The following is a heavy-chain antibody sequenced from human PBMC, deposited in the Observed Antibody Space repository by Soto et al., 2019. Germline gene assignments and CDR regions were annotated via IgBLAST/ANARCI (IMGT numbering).Heavy chain of an antibody. CDR3: ARAQEGPRTPYYNYGMDV. CDR1: GFTFRSYA. CDR2: IWYDGSGE. V-gene: IGHV3-33*01. Sequence: GGSLRLSCAASGFTFRSYAMHWVRQAPGKGLEWVAVIWYDGSGEYYVDSVKGRFTISRDNSKNSLYLQMNSLRAEDTAVYYCARAQEGPRTPYYNYGMDVWGQGTTVTVSS. J-gene: IGHJ6*02.